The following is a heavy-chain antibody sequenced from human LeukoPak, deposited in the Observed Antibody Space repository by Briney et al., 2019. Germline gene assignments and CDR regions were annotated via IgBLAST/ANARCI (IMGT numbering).Heavy chain of an antibody. CDR3: ARERLWFGELGDAFDI. CDR2: IYTSGST. V-gene: IGHV4-4*07. Sequence: PSETLSLTCTVSGGSISSYYWSWIRQPAGKGLEWIGRIYTSGSTNYNPSLKSRVTMSVDTSKNQFSLKLGSVTAADTAVYYCARERLWFGELGDAFDIWGQGTMVTVSS. CDR1: GGSISSYY. D-gene: IGHD3-10*01. J-gene: IGHJ3*02.